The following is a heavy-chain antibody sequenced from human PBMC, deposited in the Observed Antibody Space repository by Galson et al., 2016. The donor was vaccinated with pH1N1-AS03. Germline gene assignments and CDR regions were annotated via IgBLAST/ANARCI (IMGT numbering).Heavy chain of an antibody. CDR3: ARGGVSGGYIES. J-gene: IGHJ4*02. V-gene: IGHV1-69*10. CDR2: IIPTLGIV. D-gene: IGHD3-10*02. Sequence: SVKVSRKAYGDSFNNYAISWVRQAPGQGLQWVGGIIPTLGIVNVAQSFQGRVAMTADDSTNTAYMELASLTSEDTAVYYWARGGVSGGYIESWGQGTLVTVSS. CDR1: GDSFNNYA.